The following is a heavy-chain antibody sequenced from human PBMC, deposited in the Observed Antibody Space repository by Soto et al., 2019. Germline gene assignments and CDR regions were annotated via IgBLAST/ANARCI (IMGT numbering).Heavy chain of an antibody. CDR3: ARDPIGGGAPYYFDY. J-gene: IGHJ4*02. CDR2: INPNTGDT. V-gene: IGHV1-2*02. D-gene: IGHD3-10*01. CDR1: GYTFTADY. Sequence: QVQLMQSGAEVKKPGASVKVSCKTSGYTFTADYIYWVRQAPGQGLEWMGGINPNTGDTIYAQTFQGKVTMTRDTSISPAYMELTRLRSDDTAVYFCARDPIGGGAPYYFDYWGQGTLVTVSS.